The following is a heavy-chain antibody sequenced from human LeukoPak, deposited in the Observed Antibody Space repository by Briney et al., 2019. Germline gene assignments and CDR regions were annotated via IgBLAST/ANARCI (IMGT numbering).Heavy chain of an antibody. Sequence: GGSLRLSCAGSGFIFNNYAMHWVRQPPGKGLEWVSGISWNSGSIDYADSVKGRFTISRDNAKNTLYLQMNSLRAEDTAVYYCARGAITMTYGYFDYWGQGTLVTVSS. D-gene: IGHD3-22*01. CDR1: GFIFNNYA. V-gene: IGHV3-9*01. CDR2: ISWNSGSI. CDR3: ARGAITMTYGYFDY. J-gene: IGHJ4*02.